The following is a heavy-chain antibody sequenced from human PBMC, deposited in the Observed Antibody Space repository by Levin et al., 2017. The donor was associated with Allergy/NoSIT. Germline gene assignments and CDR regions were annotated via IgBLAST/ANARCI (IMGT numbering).Heavy chain of an antibody. CDR1: GGSISSSSYY. D-gene: IGHD1-26*01. CDR2: IYYSGST. Sequence: PGGSLRLSCTVSGGSISSSSYYWGWIRQPPGKGLEWIGSIYYSGSTYYNPSLKSRVTISVDTSKNQFSLKLSSVTAADTAVYYCARDRPDSGSYYDEVYWGQGTLVTVSS. J-gene: IGHJ4*02. CDR3: ARDRPDSGSYYDEVY. V-gene: IGHV4-39*07.